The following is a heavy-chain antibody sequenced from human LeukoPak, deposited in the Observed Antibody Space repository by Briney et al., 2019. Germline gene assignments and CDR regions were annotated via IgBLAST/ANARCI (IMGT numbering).Heavy chain of an antibody. CDR1: GFTFDDYA. D-gene: IGHD2-21*02. Sequence: GGSLRLSCATSGFTFDDYAMHWVRHAPGKGLEWVSSITWNSGTIAYADSVKGRFTISRDNGKNSLYLQMNSLRGEDMALYYCAKDACGGDCYFDYWGQGTLVTVSS. J-gene: IGHJ4*02. CDR3: AKDACGGDCYFDY. CDR2: ITWNSGTI. V-gene: IGHV3-9*03.